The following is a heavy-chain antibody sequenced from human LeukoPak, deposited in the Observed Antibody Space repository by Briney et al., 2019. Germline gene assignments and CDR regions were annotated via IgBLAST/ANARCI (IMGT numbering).Heavy chain of an antibody. Sequence: GGSLRLSCAASGFTFSSYWMSWVRQAPGKGLEWVAVISYDGSNKYYADSVKGRFTISRDNSKNTLYLQMNSLRAEDTAVYYCARDGMGATGYFDYWGQGTLVTVSS. V-gene: IGHV3-30-3*01. CDR2: ISYDGSNK. J-gene: IGHJ4*02. CDR3: ARDGMGATGYFDY. D-gene: IGHD1-26*01. CDR1: GFTFSSYW.